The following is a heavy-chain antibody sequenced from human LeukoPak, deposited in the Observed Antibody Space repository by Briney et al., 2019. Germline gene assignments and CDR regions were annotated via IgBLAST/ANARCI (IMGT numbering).Heavy chain of an antibody. CDR2: INPNSGGT. CDR3: ARVDRRDGYNPSRAFDI. J-gene: IGHJ3*02. CDR1: GYTFTDYY. Sequence: ASVKDSFKASGYTFTDYYMQWVPQAPGQRLEWIGWINPNSGGTNYPQKFQGRVTMTRDTSISTAYMELSRLKSDDTAMYYCARVDRRDGYNPSRAFDIWGQGTMVTVSS. D-gene: IGHD5-24*01. V-gene: IGHV1-2*02.